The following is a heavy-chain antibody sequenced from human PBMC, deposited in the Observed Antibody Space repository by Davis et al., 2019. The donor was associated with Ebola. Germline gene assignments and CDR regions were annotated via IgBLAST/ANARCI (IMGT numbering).Heavy chain of an antibody. CDR1: GFTFSTYM. J-gene: IGHJ4*02. V-gene: IGHV3-15*01. D-gene: IGHD6-13*01. Sequence: PGGSLRLSCAASGFTFSTYMMNWVRQAPGKGLEWVGRIKSKTDGGTADYAAPVKTRFTISRDDSKNTLYLQMNSLKSEDTAVYYCTRTPAAGLWGQGTLVTVSS. CDR2: IKSKTDGGTA. CDR3: TRTPAAGL.